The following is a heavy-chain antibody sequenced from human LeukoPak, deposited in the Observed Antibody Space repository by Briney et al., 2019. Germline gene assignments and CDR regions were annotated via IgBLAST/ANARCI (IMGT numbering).Heavy chain of an antibody. CDR3: ARDSKLVLVFDY. CDR1: GFTFSSFG. D-gene: IGHD6-13*01. Sequence: GGSLRLSCAASGFTFSSFGMNWVRQTPGKGLEWVSSISSSSSYIYYADSVKGRFTISRDNAKNSLYLQMNSLRAEDTAVYYCARDSKLVLVFDYWGQGTLVTVSS. V-gene: IGHV3-21*01. J-gene: IGHJ4*02. CDR2: ISSSSSYI.